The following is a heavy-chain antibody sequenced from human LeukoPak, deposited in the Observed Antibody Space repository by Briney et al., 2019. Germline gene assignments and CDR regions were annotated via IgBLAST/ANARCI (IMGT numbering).Heavy chain of an antibody. CDR3: ARRLGGRYCSSTSCHIDY. Sequence: PGGSLRLSCAASGFTFSDYYVSWIRQAPGKGLEWVSYISSSGSTIYYADSVKGRFTISRDNAKNSLYLQMNSLRAEDTAVYYCARRLGGRYCSSTSCHIDYWGQGTLVTVSS. CDR1: GFTFSDYY. J-gene: IGHJ4*02. CDR2: ISSSGSTI. D-gene: IGHD2-2*02. V-gene: IGHV3-11*01.